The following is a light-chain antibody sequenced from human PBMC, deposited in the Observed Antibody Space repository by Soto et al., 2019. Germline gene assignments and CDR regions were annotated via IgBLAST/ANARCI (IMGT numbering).Light chain of an antibody. CDR3: QHYNNWPWT. CDR1: HSVGST. J-gene: IGKJ1*01. CDR2: DTS. Sequence: ETVMTQSPATLSVSPGERATLSCRASHSVGSTLAWYQQKPGQAPRLLMYDTSTRATGIPARFSGSGSGTEFPLTISSLPSDDFAVYYCQHYNNWPWTVGQGTKVEIK. V-gene: IGKV3-15*01.